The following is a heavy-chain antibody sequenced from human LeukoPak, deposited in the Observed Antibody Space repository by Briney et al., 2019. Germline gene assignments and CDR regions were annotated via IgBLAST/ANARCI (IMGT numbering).Heavy chain of an antibody. V-gene: IGHV4-59*12. CDR3: ARVRQLEDDAFDI. CDR2: IYYSGST. CDR1: GGSISNYY. D-gene: IGHD6-6*01. Sequence: PSETLSLTCTVSGGSISNYYWTWIRQPPGKGLELIGYIYYSGSTNYNPSLKSRVTISVDTSKNQFSLKLSSVTAADTAVYYCARVRQLEDDAFDIWGQGTMVTVSS. J-gene: IGHJ3*02.